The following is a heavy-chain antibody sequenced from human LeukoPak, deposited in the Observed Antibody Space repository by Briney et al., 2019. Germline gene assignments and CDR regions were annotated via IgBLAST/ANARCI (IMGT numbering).Heavy chain of an antibody. V-gene: IGHV1-2*02. Sequence: ASVKVSCKASGYTFTGYYMHWVRQAPGQGLEWMGWINPNSGGTNYAQKFQGRVTMTRDTSISTAYMELSRLRSEDTAVYYCARGPAAGRNYYYYMDVWGKGTTVTISS. J-gene: IGHJ6*03. CDR2: INPNSGGT. D-gene: IGHD6-13*01. CDR3: ARGPAAGRNYYYYMDV. CDR1: GYTFTGYY.